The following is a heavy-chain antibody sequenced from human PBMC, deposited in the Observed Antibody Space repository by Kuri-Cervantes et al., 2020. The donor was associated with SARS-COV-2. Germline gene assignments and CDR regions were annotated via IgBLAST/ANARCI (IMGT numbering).Heavy chain of an antibody. CDR1: GYTFTGYY. J-gene: IGHJ6*02. V-gene: IGHV1-2*02. CDR2: INPNSGGT. CDR3: ARADCSSTSCYGEKAEYGMDV. D-gene: IGHD2-2*01. Sequence: ASVKVSCKASGYTFTGYYMHWVRQAPGQGLEWMGWINPNSGGTNYAQKFQGRVTMTRDTSIITAYMELSRLRSDDTAVYYCARADCSSTSCYGEKAEYGMDVWGQGTTVTVSS.